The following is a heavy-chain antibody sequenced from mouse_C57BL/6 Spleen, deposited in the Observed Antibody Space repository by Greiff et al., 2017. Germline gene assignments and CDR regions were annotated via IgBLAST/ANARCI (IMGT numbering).Heavy chain of an antibody. CDR1: GYAFSSYW. Sequence: QVQLQQSGAELVKPGASVKISCKASGYAFSSYWMNWVKQRPGTGLEWIGQIYPGDGDTNYNGKFKGKATLTADKSSSTAYMQRSSLTSEDSAVYFCARSGGYQVDVYFDYWGQGTTLTVSS. J-gene: IGHJ2*01. D-gene: IGHD2-2*01. CDR2: IYPGDGDT. V-gene: IGHV1-80*01. CDR3: ARSGGYQVDVYFDY.